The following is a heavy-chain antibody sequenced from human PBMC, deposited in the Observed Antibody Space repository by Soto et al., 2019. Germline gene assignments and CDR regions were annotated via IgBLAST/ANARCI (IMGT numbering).Heavy chain of an antibody. Sequence: VRSLRLASAVAGGTRRDFAMSWFRQAPGKGLQWVSTIVGSDGSTYYADTVMGLFTIYSDNSKNTLYLQMNSLRAEDTAVYFCARDGRDQVLCFFVNWVQGTLVTVSS. CDR3: ARDGRDQVLCFFVN. D-gene: IGHD2-2*01. CDR1: GGTRRDFA. V-gene: IGHV3-23*01. J-gene: IGHJ4*02. CDR2: IVGSDGST.